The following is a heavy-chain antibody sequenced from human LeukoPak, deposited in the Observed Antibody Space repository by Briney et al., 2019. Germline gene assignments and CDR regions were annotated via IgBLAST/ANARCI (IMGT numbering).Heavy chain of an antibody. Sequence: SSQTLSLTCAVSGGSISSGGYSWSWIRQPPGKGLEWIGEINHSGSTNYNPSLKSRVTISVDTSKNQFSLKLSSVTAADTAVYYCARASVGATDSNWFDPWGQGTLVTVSS. CDR2: INHSGST. CDR1: GGSISSGGYS. CDR3: ARASVGATDSNWFDP. D-gene: IGHD1-26*01. J-gene: IGHJ5*02. V-gene: IGHV4-30-2*01.